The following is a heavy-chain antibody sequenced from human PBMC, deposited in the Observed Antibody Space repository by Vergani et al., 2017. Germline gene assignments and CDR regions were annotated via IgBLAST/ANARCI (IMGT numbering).Heavy chain of an antibody. CDR3: AGGYSSSWYVMDWFDP. CDR2: IYYSGTT. D-gene: IGHD6-13*01. Sequence: QLQLQESGPGLVKPSETLSLTCTVSGGSIISSSYYWGWIRQPPGKGLVWIGSIYYSGTTYYNPSLKSRVTISVETSKNQVSLKLSSVTAADTAVYYCAGGYSSSWYVMDWFDPWGQGTLVTVSS. CDR1: GGSIISSSYY. J-gene: IGHJ5*02. V-gene: IGHV4-39*07.